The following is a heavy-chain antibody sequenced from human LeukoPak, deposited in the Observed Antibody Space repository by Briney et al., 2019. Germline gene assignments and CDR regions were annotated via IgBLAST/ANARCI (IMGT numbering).Heavy chain of an antibody. J-gene: IGHJ4*02. CDR3: ARGAPYTVTRAIDS. CDR2: ITHSGST. D-gene: IGHD4-17*01. Sequence: SETLSLTCAVYGGAFSGYYWSWIRQPPGKGLEWIGEITHSGSTNYNPSLKSRVRISVDTSKNQFSLKLNSVTAADTAVYYCARGAPYTVTRAIDSWGQGTLVTVSS. CDR1: GGAFSGYY. V-gene: IGHV4-34*01.